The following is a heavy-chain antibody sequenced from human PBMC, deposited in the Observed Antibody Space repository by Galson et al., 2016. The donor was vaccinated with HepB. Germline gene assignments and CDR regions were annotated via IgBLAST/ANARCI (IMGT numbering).Heavy chain of an antibody. J-gene: IGHJ4*02. Sequence: ETLSLTCTVSGDSIKNYYWTWIRQPPGKGLEWIGYMYHSGPPTYSPSLRSRVAMSVDTSEDQFALKLTSVTAADTAMYYCAGSSPSGDFWVQGTLVTVSS. CDR2: MYHSGPP. D-gene: IGHD2-2*01. CDR3: AGSSPSGDF. CDR1: GDSIKNYY. V-gene: IGHV4-59*03.